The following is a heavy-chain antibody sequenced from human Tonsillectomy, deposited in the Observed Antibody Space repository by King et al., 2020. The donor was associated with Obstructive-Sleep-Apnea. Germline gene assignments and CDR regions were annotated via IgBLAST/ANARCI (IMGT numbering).Heavy chain of an antibody. CDR2: IYYIGTT. J-gene: IGHJ4*02. CDR1: GGSISSGVYY. D-gene: IGHD3-9*01. CDR3: ARAPYNYDFLTGSYSRYYFDN. V-gene: IGHV4-30-4*01. Sequence: VQLQESGPGLVKPSQTLSLTGTVSGGSISSGVYYWSWIRQPPGKGLAWVGYIYYIGTTYYNPSLQNLLTLSVDTSKNQFSLKLSSVTAADTAVYYCARAPYNYDFLTGSYSRYYFDNWGQGTLVTVSS.